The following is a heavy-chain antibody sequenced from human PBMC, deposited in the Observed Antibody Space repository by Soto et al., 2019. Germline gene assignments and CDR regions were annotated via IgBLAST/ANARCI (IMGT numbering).Heavy chain of an antibody. J-gene: IGHJ3*01. V-gene: IGHV4-4*02. Sequence: QAQLQESGPGLVRPSGTLSLTCTVSRFSVTNNKYWNWVRQSPRKALEWIGEIYHSAATYYHPSLSGRASISMDKSKNLISLNLTSVTAAQPAVYYSARDSRYCTDGGCSIMRDAFDLWGQATLFPVSS. D-gene: IGHD2-15*01. CDR2: IYHSAAT. CDR3: ARDSRYCTDGGCSIMRDAFDL. CDR1: RFSVTNNKY.